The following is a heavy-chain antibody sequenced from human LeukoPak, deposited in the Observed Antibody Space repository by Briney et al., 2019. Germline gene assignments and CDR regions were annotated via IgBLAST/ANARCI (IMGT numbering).Heavy chain of an antibody. J-gene: IGHJ6*02. CDR3: AKDKRAYSYNYPRNSMDV. V-gene: IGHV3-9*01. CDR2: ISWNSRSY. Sequence: PGRSLRLSCVASGFDFVDYSMHWVRQAPGKGLEWVSGISWNSRSYGFGDSVRGRFTISRDNAKKSLFLQMNKLGAEDTAVYYCAKDKRAYSYNYPRNSMDVWGQGTTVIVSS. CDR1: GFDFVDYS. D-gene: IGHD3-16*01.